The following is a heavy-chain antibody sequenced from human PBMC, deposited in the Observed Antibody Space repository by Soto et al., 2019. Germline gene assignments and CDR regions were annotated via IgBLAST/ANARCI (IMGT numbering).Heavy chain of an antibody. D-gene: IGHD3-10*01. CDR3: ARGLWFGELFQYYFDY. J-gene: IGHJ4*02. V-gene: IGHV1-2*04. CDR2: INPNSGGT. Sequence: ASVKVSCKASGYTFTNYAMHWVRQAPGQGLEWMGWINPNSGGTNYAQKFQGWVTMTRDTSISTAYMELSRLRSDDTAVYYCARGLWFGELFQYYFDYWGQGTLVTVSS. CDR1: GYTFTNYA.